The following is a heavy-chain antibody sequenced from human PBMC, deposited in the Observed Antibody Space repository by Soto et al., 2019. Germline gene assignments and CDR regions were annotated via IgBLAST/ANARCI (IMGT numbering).Heavy chain of an antibody. CDR2: TYGAGDT. CDR3: ARDPQGPETMVRGVNYFDS. CDR1: GFSVSNNY. D-gene: IGHD3-10*01. J-gene: IGHJ4*02. V-gene: IGHV3-66*01. Sequence: EVHLVESGGGLVQPGGSLRLSCAASGFSVSNNYMSWIRQAPGKGLEWLSVTYGAGDTSYADSAKGRFTISRDHSKNTLILQMNSLRLEDTAVHYCARDPQGPETMVRGVNYFDSWGQGALVTVSS.